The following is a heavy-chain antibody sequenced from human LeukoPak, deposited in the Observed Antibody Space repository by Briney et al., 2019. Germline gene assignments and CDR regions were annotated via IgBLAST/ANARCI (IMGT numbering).Heavy chain of an antibody. CDR3: ARGGPTGALDD. V-gene: IGHV3-7*01. CDR2: IKKDGSEM. Sequence: GGSLRLSCEASGLIFSSYWMSWVRQAPGKGLEWVANIKKDGSEMYYVDSVKGRFTISRDNAKNSLYLQMNSLRAEDTALYYCARGGPTGALDDWGQGTLLTVSS. J-gene: IGHJ4*02. D-gene: IGHD7-27*01. CDR1: GLIFSSYW.